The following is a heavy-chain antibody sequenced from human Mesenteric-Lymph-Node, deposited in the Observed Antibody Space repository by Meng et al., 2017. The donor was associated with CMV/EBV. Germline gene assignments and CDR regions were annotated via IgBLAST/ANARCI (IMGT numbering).Heavy chain of an antibody. CDR2: INHSGST. Sequence: QVQLHKWGAGLLKPSETRSVTCAVYGGSFSGYYWNWIRQSPEKGLEWIGEINHSGSTTYNPSFTSRIIISVDTSTNQISLNMSSVTAADTAVYYCARGSSYDILTGYFDYWGQGALVTVSS. J-gene: IGHJ4*02. D-gene: IGHD3-9*01. CDR3: ARGSSYDILTGYFDY. CDR1: GGSFSGYY. V-gene: IGHV4-34*01.